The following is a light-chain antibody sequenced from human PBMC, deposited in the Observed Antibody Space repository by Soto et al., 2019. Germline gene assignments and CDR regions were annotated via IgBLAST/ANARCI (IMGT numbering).Light chain of an antibody. J-gene: IGKJ4*01. CDR3: QKYNRAPLT. CDR1: QGISTY. CDR2: AAS. V-gene: IGKV1-27*01. Sequence: MPMTPSPSSPSASVRNKNTNTFPASQGISTYLAWYQQKSGKVPKLLIYAASTLQSGVPSRFSGGGSGTDFSLTISSLQPEDVATYYCQKYNRAPLTFGGGTKVDIK.